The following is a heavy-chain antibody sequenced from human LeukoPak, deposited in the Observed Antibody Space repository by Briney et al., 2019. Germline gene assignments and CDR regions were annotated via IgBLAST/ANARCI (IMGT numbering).Heavy chain of an antibody. CDR2: ISTTSSYI. CDR3: ARDLDREGGIGYY. J-gene: IGHJ4*02. D-gene: IGHD3-16*02. V-gene: IGHV3-21*01. CDR1: GFTFSSYN. Sequence: GESLKISCAASGFTFSSYNMNWVRQAPGKGLEWVSSISTTSSYIYYADSVKGRFAISRDDAKDSLYLQMNSLRAEDTAVYYCARDLDREGGIGYYWGQGTLVTVSS.